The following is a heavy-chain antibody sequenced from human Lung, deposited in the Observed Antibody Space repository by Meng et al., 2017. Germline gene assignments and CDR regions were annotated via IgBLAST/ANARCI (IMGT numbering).Heavy chain of an antibody. CDR2: INHSEST. V-gene: IGHV4-34*01. CDR1: GRPLIGYH. Sequence: GGGVWRPSSTLSLKCFFSGRPLIGYHWGSIRQPPGKWLEWIGEINHSESTHYNAALESRATISVDTSQNSLSLKLSSVTSADSAVYYCARGQTTMAHVFDYWGQGTLVTVSS. CDR3: ARGQTTMAHVFDY. J-gene: IGHJ4*02. D-gene: IGHD4-11*01.